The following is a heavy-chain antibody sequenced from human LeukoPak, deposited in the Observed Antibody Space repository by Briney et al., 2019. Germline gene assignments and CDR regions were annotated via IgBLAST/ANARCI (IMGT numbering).Heavy chain of an antibody. CDR1: GGSISSYY. D-gene: IGHD2-2*01. Sequence: SETLSLTCTVSGGSISSYYWSWIRQPPGKGLEWIGYIYYSGSTYYNPSLKSRVTISVDRSKNQFSLKLSSVTAADTAVYYCARGEVPAAHLDYWGQGTLVTVSS. J-gene: IGHJ4*02. CDR2: IYYSGST. V-gene: IGHV4-59*12. CDR3: ARGEVPAAHLDY.